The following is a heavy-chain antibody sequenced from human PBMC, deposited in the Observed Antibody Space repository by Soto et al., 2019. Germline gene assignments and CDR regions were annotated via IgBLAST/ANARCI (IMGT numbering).Heavy chain of an antibody. CDR3: AKDRRAGGNYGFYSDF. D-gene: IGHD1-7*01. V-gene: IGHV3-23*01. Sequence: EMQLLESGGGLVQPGGSLRLSCAVSGFTFSRYGMTWVRQAPGKGLEWISFSSATGSGTYYADSVKGRFTISRDNSKNTLYLQMTSLRADDTAVYYCAKDRRAGGNYGFYSDFWGQGALVIVSS. CDR1: GFTFSRYG. J-gene: IGHJ4*02. CDR2: SSATGSGT.